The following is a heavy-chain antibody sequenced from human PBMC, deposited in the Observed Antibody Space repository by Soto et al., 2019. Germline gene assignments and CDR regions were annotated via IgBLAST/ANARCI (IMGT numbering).Heavy chain of an antibody. CDR2: IFWDDNK. J-gene: IGHJ3*02. V-gene: IGHV2-5*02. Sequence: QITLKESGPTLVKPTQTLTLTCTFSGFSLSTSAVGVGWIRQPPGKALEWLALIFWDDNKPYSPSLKSRLTIAKDTSQNQVVLTMPKVDPVDTATYYCAHRREDGAFDIWGQGTVVTVSS. D-gene: IGHD3-16*01. CDR3: AHRREDGAFDI. CDR1: GFSLSTSAVG.